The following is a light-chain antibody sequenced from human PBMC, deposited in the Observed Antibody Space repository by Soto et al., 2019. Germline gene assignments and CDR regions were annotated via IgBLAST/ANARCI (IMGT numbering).Light chain of an antibody. CDR3: QQSFSPLTFGGGTPQLT. Sequence: EIVLTQSPGTLSLSPGERATLSCRASQRVSGNFLAWYQEKPGQTPRLLIYGASSRATGIPDRFSGSGSGTDFTLTISSLQPEDFATYYCQQSFSPLTFGGGTPQLTFGGGTKVDIK. CDR2: GAS. CDR1: QRVSGNF. V-gene: IGKV3-20*01. J-gene: IGKJ4*01.